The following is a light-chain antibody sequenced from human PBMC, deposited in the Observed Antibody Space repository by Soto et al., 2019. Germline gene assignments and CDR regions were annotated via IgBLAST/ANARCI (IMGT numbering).Light chain of an antibody. J-gene: IGLJ3*02. CDR1: SSDITDYNS. V-gene: IGLV2-14*01. CDR2: EVT. Sequence: QSALTQPRSVSGSPGQSVTISCTGTSSDITDYNSVSWYQQHPGKAPKLMIYEVTIRPSGVSNRFSGSKSGNTASLTISGLQANDEADYYCSSKRSSNTLRVFGGGTKLTVL. CDR3: SSKRSSNTLRV.